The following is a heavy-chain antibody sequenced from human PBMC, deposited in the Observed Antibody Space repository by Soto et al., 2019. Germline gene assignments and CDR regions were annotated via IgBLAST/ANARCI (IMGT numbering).Heavy chain of an antibody. CDR3: ARALFHSIGGPL. CDR1: GGSIGSYY. D-gene: IGHD6-19*01. J-gene: IGHJ4*02. V-gene: IGHV4-59*01. CDR2: IFHTGIT. Sequence: QVQLKESGPGLVKPSETLSLTCTVSGGSIGSYYWSWVRQSPGKGLEWIGYIFHTGITNYNPSLKSRVVISVETSNNQFSLILTSVTAADTAVYFCARALFHSIGGPLWGQGLLVTVSS.